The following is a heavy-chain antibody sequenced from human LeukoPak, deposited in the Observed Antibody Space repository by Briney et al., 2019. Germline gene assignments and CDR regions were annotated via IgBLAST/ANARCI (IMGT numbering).Heavy chain of an antibody. CDR3: AKAGVRYFDSSGLYAFDF. J-gene: IGHJ3*01. V-gene: IGHV4-39*01. CDR2: IYYSGST. CDR1: GGSISSTSYY. D-gene: IGHD3-22*01. Sequence: SETLSFTCAVSGGSISSTSYYGAWIRQPPGKGLEWIGTIYYSGSTYHNPSLKSRVTMSVDTSRNQFSLKLSSVDAADTAVYYCAKAGVRYFDSSGLYAFDFWGQGTTVTVSS.